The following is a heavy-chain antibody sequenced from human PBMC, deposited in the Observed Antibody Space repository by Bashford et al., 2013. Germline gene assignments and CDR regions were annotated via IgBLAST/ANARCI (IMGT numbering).Heavy chain of an antibody. Sequence: SETLSLTCTVSGGSISSGNYYWSWIRQHPEKGLEWIGYIYYNGFRNHNPSLKSRVTISLDTSKNQFSLNLNSVTAADTAVYFCASHPKGCGGSCYGWFDPWGQGTLVTVSS. V-gene: IGHV4-31*03. J-gene: IGHJ5*02. CDR3: ASHPKGCGGSCYGWFDP. CDR1: GGSISSGNYY. CDR2: IYYNGFR. D-gene: IGHD2-15*01.